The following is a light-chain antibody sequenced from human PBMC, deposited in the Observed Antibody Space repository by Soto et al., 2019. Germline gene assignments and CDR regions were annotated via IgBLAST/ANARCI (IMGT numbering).Light chain of an antibody. J-gene: IGKJ2*01. CDR3: QETYSNLYT. CDR1: QSINNY. CDR2: TAS. V-gene: IGKV1-39*01. Sequence: DLPMTQSPSSLSASVGDRVTITCRASQSINNYLSWHQQKPGKAPNLLIYTASTLQGGVTSRFSGSGSGTEFTLTITSLQPEDFASYYCQETYSNLYTFGQGTKLEIK.